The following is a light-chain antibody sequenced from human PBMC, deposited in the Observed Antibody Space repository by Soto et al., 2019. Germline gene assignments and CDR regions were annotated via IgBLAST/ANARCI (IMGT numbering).Light chain of an antibody. J-gene: IGKJ2*01. CDR3: HQYDDGPYT. CDR1: QSVSSN. CDR2: GAS. Sequence: EIVLTQSPDTLSLSPWERATLSCRASQSVSSNVARYQQIPGQTPRLLIYGASTRATGIPVRFSGSGSGTEFTLTISSLQSEDFAVYYCHQYDDGPYTFGQGTKVDI. V-gene: IGKV3-15*01.